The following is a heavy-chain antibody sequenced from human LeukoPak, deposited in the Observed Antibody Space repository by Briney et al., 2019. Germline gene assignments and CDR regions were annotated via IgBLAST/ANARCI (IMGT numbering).Heavy chain of an antibody. CDR1: FXNYX. V-gene: IGHV5-51*01. J-gene: IGHJ4*02. Sequence: FXNYXIGWVRQMPGKGLGWMGXIYPGDYEARYSPSFQGLVTISVDKSISTAYLQWSSLKASDTAMYYCAIPPGYCGNDCSFDHWGQGTLVTVSS. D-gene: IGHD2-21*02. CDR2: IYPGDYEA. CDR3: AIPPGYCGNDCSFDH.